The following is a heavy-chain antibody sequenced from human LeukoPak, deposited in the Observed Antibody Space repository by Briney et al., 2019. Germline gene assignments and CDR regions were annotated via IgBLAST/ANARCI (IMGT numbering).Heavy chain of an antibody. D-gene: IGHD1-20*01. V-gene: IGHV4-59*08. CDR3: ARQKITGTALDY. J-gene: IGHJ4*02. CDR2: IYYSGST. CDR1: GGSISGYY. Sequence: PSETLSLTCTVSGGSISGYYWSWIRQSPGKGLEWIGYIYYSGSTNYNPSLKSRVAISVDTSKKQFSLKLSSVTAADTAVYYCARQKITGTALDYWGQGTLVTVSS.